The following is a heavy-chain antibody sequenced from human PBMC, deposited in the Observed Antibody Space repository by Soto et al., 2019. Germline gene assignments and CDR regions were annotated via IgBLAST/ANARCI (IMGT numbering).Heavy chain of an antibody. CDR1: GGSISSYY. D-gene: IGHD5-12*01. J-gene: IGHJ4*02. Sequence: SETLSLTCTVSGGSISSYYWSWIRQPPGKGLEWIGYIYYSGSTNYNPSLKSRVTISVDTSKNQFSLKLSSVTAADTAVYYCAGHSGYNLHKDYWGQGTLVTVSS. CDR2: IYYSGST. V-gene: IGHV4-59*01. CDR3: AGHSGYNLHKDY.